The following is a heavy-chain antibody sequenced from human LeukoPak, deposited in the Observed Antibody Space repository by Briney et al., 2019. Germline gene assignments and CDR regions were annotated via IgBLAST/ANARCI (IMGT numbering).Heavy chain of an antibody. CDR2: INHSGST. V-gene: IGHV4-39*07. CDR1: GGSISSGDYY. J-gene: IGHJ4*02. Sequence: PSETLSLTCTVSGGSISSGDYYWSWIRQPPGKGLEWIGEINHSGSTNYNPSLKSRVTISVDTSKNQFSLKLSSVTAADTAVYYCARVVLYGDYPPSFDYWGQGTLVTVSS. CDR3: ARVVLYGDYPPSFDY. D-gene: IGHD4-17*01.